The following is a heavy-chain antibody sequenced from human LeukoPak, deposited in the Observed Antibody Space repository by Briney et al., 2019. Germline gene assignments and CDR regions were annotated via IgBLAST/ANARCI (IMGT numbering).Heavy chain of an antibody. Sequence: EASVKVSCKASGYTFTSYFIHWVRQAPGQGLEWMGVINPSGGSTSYAQKFQGRVTMTRDTSTSTVYMDLRSLRSEDTAVYYCARGPAWFGESYFDYWGQGTLVTVSS. V-gene: IGHV1-46*01. D-gene: IGHD3-10*01. CDR3: ARGPAWFGESYFDY. CDR1: GYTFTSYF. CDR2: INPSGGST. J-gene: IGHJ4*02.